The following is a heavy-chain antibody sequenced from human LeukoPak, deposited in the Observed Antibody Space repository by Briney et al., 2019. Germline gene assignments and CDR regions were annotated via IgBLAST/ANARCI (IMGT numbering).Heavy chain of an antibody. V-gene: IGHV3-7*04. CDR2: IRQDGGKK. CDR3: ARAPRLGYCSGGSCYSVRDYYGMDV. J-gene: IGHJ6*02. D-gene: IGHD2-15*01. CDR1: GFTFSSYG. Sequence: GGSLGLSCAASGFTFSSYGMSWVRQAPGKGLEWVANIRQDGGKKYYVDSVKGRFTISRDNAKNSLYLQMNSLRAEDTAVYCCARAPRLGYCSGGSCYSVRDYYGMDVWGQGTTVTASS.